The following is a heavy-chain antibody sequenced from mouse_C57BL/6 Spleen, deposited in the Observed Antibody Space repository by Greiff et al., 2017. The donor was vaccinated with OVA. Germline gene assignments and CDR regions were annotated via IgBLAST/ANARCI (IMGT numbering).Heavy chain of an antibody. Sequence: EVQRVESGGGLVKPGGSLKLSCAASGFTFSDCGMHWVRQAPEKGLEWVAYISSGSSTIYYADTVKGRFTISRDNAKNTLFLQMTSLRSEDTAMYYCARRTFDYWGQGTTLTVSS. V-gene: IGHV5-17*01. J-gene: IGHJ2*01. CDR3: ARRTFDY. CDR2: ISSGSSTI. CDR1: GFTFSDCG.